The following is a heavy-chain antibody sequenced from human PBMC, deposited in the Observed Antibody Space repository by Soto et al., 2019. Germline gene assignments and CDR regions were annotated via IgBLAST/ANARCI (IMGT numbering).Heavy chain of an antibody. D-gene: IGHD6-19*01. J-gene: IGHJ3*02. Sequence: SVKVSCKTSGATFSSYAITWVRQAPGQGLEWMGGIVPTVDTSTYAQKFQGRVTITANKSTNTVYMELSSLRSEDTAVYYCARGIKQWLVFYAFDIWGQGTMVTVS. CDR1: GATFSSYA. V-gene: IGHV1-69*06. CDR3: ARGIKQWLVFYAFDI. CDR2: IVPTVDTS.